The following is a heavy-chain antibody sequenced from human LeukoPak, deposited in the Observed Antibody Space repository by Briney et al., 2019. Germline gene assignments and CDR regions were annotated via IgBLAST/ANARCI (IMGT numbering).Heavy chain of an antibody. V-gene: IGHV3-30*01. CDR3: ARDSGPLGVAAASFDY. D-gene: IGHD6-13*01. CDR2: ISYDGTNK. Sequence: PGGSLRLSCAASGFTFSTYAMHWVRQAPGKGLEWVALISYDGTNKYYADSVKGRFTISRDNSKNTLFLQMNRLRAEDTAVYYCARDSGPLGVAAASFDYWGQGTLVTVSS. CDR1: GFTFSTYA. J-gene: IGHJ4*02.